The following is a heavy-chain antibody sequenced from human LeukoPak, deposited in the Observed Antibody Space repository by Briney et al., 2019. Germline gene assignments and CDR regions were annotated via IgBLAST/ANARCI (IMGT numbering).Heavy chain of an antibody. CDR3: ARGPGITIFGVVILSGFDY. J-gene: IGHJ4*02. CDR1: GYTFTGYY. Sequence: ASVKVSCKASGYTFTGYYMHWVRQAPGQGLEWMGWINPNSGGTNYAQKFQGRVTMTRDTSISTAYMELSRLRSDDTAVYYCARGPGITIFGVVILSGFDYWGQGTLVTVSS. CDR2: INPNSGGT. V-gene: IGHV1-2*02. D-gene: IGHD3-3*01.